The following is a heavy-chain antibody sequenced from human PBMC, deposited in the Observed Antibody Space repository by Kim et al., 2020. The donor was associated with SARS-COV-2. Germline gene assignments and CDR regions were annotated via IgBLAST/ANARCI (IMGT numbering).Heavy chain of an antibody. D-gene: IGHD3-10*01. Sequence: GGSLRLSCAASGFTFSSYGMHWVRQAPGKGLEWVAVISYDGSNKYYADSVKGRFTISRDNSKNTLYLQMNSLRAEDTAVYYCAKGYYYGSGSYYRDTEYGMDVWGQGTTVTVSS. CDR1: GFTFSSYG. CDR2: ISYDGSNK. CDR3: AKGYYYGSGSYYRDTEYGMDV. V-gene: IGHV3-30*18. J-gene: IGHJ6*02.